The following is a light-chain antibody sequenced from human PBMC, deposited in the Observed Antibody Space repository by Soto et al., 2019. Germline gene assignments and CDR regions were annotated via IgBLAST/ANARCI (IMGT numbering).Light chain of an antibody. CDR1: QGINNY. Sequence: DIQMTQNRSARSACVGDTGSITCRASQGINNYLAWFQQKPGKVPKRLIYTASNLQSGVPSRFSGSGSGTEFTLTISSLQPEDFATYYCLQHKSYPIPFGQGTRLEIK. J-gene: IGKJ5*01. CDR3: LQHKSYPIP. V-gene: IGKV1-17*03. CDR2: TAS.